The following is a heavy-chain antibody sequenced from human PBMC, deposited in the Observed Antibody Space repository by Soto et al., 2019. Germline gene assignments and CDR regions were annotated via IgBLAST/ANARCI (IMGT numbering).Heavy chain of an antibody. Sequence: QVQLQESGPGLVKPSETLSLTCTVSGGSVSSGSYYWSWIRQSPGQGLEWIGYIYYSGSTNYNPSLKSRVTISRDTSKNQLSLKLSSVTAADTAVYYCARDRGRCWYTGFDYWGQGTLVTVSS. CDR2: IYYSGST. J-gene: IGHJ4*02. CDR1: GGSVSSGSYY. D-gene: IGHD6-13*01. V-gene: IGHV4-61*01. CDR3: ARDRGRCWYTGFDY.